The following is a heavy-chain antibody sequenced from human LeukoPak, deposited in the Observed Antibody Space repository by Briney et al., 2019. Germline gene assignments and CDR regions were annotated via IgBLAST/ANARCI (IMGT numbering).Heavy chain of an antibody. Sequence: GGSLRLSCAASGFTFSSYGMHWVRQAPGKGLEWVAVISYDGSNKYYADSVKGRFTISRDNSKNTLYLQMNSLRAEDTAVYYCARGGGYCSGGSCYEPYYFDYWGQGTLVTVSS. CDR1: GFTFSSYG. CDR2: ISYDGSNK. J-gene: IGHJ4*02. D-gene: IGHD2-15*01. CDR3: ARGGGYCSGGSCYEPYYFDY. V-gene: IGHV3-30*03.